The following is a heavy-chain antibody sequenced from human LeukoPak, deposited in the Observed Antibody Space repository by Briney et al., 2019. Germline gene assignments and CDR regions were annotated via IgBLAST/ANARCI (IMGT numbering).Heavy chain of an antibody. Sequence: PSETLSLTCTVSGDSISSHYWSWIRQTPGKGLEWIGYIYHSGSINYNPSLKSRVTISVDTSKNQFSLNLSSVTAADTAVYYCARYLSGSYRPYFDYWGQGTLVTVSS. V-gene: IGHV4-59*11. CDR3: ARYLSGSYRPYFDY. CDR1: GDSISSHY. J-gene: IGHJ4*02. D-gene: IGHD1-26*01. CDR2: IYHSGSI.